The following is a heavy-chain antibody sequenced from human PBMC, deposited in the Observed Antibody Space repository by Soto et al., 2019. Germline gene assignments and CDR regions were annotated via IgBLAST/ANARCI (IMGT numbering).Heavy chain of an antibody. CDR3: ARALGYYDSSGYFDY. Sequence: QVQLVESGGGLVKPGGSLRLSCAASGFTFSDYSMSWIRQAPGKGLEWVSYISSSDSIIYYTDSVKGRFTISRDNAKNSLYLQMNSLRAEDTAVYYCARALGYYDSSGYFDYWGQGTLVTVSS. CDR2: ISSSDSII. J-gene: IGHJ4*02. CDR1: GFTFSDYS. D-gene: IGHD3-22*01. V-gene: IGHV3-11*01.